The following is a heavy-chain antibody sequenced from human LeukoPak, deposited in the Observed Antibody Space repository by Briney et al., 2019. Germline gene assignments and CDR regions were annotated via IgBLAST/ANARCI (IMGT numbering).Heavy chain of an antibody. V-gene: IGHV1-18*04. Sequence: GASVKVSCKASGYTFTSYGITWERRAPGQGLEWMGWISAYNGNTNYAQNLQGRVTMTTDTSTSTAYMELRSLRSDDTAVYFCARIWIVVGGGWFDPWGQGTLVTVSS. CDR2: ISAYNGNT. D-gene: IGHD3-22*01. J-gene: IGHJ5*02. CDR3: ARIWIVVGGGWFDP. CDR1: GYTFTSYG.